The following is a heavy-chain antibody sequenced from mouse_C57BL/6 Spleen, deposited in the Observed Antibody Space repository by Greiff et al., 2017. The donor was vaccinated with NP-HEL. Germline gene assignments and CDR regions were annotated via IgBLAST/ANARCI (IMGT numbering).Heavy chain of an antibody. CDR3: AREDDYGDFDY. Sequence: EVHLVESGGGLVKPGGSLKLSCAASGFTFSSYAMSWVRQTPEKRLEWVATISDGGSYTYYPDNVKGRFTISRDNAKNNLYLQMSHLKSEDTAMYYCAREDDYGDFDYWGQGTTLTVSS. V-gene: IGHV5-4*01. CDR1: GFTFSSYA. CDR2: ISDGGSYT. J-gene: IGHJ2*01. D-gene: IGHD2-4*01.